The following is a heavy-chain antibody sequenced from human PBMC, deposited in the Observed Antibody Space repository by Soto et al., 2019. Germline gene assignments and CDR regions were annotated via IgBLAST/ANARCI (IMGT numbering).Heavy chain of an antibody. CDR2: IYYSGST. V-gene: IGHV4-59*01. CDR1: GGSISSYY. J-gene: IGHJ4*02. D-gene: IGHD3-3*01. Sequence: SETLSLTCTVSGGSISSYYWSWIRQPPGKGLEWIGYIYYSGSTNYNPSLKSRVTISVDTSKNQFSLKLSSVTAADTAMYYCARGPPLRFLEWLPEYYFDYWGQGTLVTVSS. CDR3: ARGPPLRFLEWLPEYYFDY.